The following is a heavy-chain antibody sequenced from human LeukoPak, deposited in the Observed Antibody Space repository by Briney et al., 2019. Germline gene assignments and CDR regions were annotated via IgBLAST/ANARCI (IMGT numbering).Heavy chain of an antibody. CDR3: ARITVVITYFDC. CDR2: ISDGGSTI. CDR1: GFTFRSYE. Sequence: PGGSLRLSCAASGFTFRSYEMNWVRQAPGKGLEWVSQISDGGSTIHYAESVKGRFTISRDNAKNSLYLEMHSLRAEDTAVYYCARITVVITYFDCWGQGALVTVSS. J-gene: IGHJ4*02. V-gene: IGHV3-48*03. D-gene: IGHD3-22*01.